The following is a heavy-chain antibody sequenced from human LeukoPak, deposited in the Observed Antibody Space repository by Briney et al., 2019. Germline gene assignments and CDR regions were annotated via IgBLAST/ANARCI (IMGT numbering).Heavy chain of an antibody. D-gene: IGHD3-22*01. CDR3: ARVVHYDSSGYSDY. CDR2: IYSGGST. CDR1: GFTVSSNY. V-gene: IGHV3-53*01. Sequence: PGGPLRLSCAASGFTVSSNYMSWVRQAPGKGLEWVSVIYSGGSTYYADSVKGRFTISRDNSKNTLYLQMNSLRAEDTAVYYCARVVHYDSSGYSDYWGQGTLVTVSS. J-gene: IGHJ4*02.